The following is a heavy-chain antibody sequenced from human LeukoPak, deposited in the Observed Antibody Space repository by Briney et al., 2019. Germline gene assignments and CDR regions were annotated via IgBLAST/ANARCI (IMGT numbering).Heavy chain of an antibody. V-gene: IGHV5-10-1*01. CDR1: GFSFTSYW. Sequence: GESLKISCKGSGFSFTSYWISWVRQMPGKGLECMGRIDPGDSSTNYSASFEGHVTISADKSLITASLQWISLKASDTAMYYCARQRGVGAFDMWGQGTMVTVSS. CDR2: IDPGDSST. CDR3: ARQRGVGAFDM. J-gene: IGHJ3*02.